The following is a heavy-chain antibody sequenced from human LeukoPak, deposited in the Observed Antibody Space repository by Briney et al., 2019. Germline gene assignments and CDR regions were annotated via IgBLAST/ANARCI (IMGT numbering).Heavy chain of an antibody. V-gene: IGHV4-59*01. CDR1: GDSISAYY. Sequence: SETLSLTCTVSGDSISAYYWSWIRQTPGKGLEWIAFIHSSGTTNYNPSLKSRVSISVDTSNNQFSLSVNSVTAADTAVYYCAGDSYGTDSWGQGTLVTVSS. CDR3: AGDSYGTDS. D-gene: IGHD5-18*01. J-gene: IGHJ5*01. CDR2: IHSSGTT.